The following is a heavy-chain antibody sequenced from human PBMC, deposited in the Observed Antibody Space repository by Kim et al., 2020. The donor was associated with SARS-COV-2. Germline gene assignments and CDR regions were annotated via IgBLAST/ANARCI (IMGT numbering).Heavy chain of an antibody. D-gene: IGHD3-22*01. CDR2: LNPSGGST. Sequence: ASVKVSCKTSGSTFSSYYINWVRQAPGQGLEWMGVLNPSGGSTTYAQKFQGRVTMTRDTSTRTVYMELSSLRPEDTAVYYCATAPQYYYDNSGYYPHWGQGPLVTVSS. V-gene: IGHV1-46*03. CDR3: ATAPQYYYDNSGYYPH. J-gene: IGHJ4*02. CDR1: GSTFSSYY.